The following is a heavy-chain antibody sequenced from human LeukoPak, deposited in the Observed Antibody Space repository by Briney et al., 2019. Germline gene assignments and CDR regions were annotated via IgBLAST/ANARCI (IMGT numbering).Heavy chain of an antibody. J-gene: IGHJ4*02. Sequence: AGGSLRLSCAASGFTFSSYAMHWVRQAPGKGLEWVAVISYDGSNKYYADSVKGRFTISRDNSKNTLYLQMNSLRAEDTAVYYCARGVTTDYWGQGTLVTVSS. V-gene: IGHV3-30-3*01. D-gene: IGHD4-11*01. CDR3: ARGVTTDY. CDR1: GFTFSSYA. CDR2: ISYDGSNK.